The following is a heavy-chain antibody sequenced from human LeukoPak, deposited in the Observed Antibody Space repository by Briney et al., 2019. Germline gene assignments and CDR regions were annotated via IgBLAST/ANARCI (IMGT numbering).Heavy chain of an antibody. CDR1: GGSISSSSYY. V-gene: IGHV4-30-4*08. J-gene: IGHJ4*02. CDR2: IYYSGST. Sequence: SETLSLTCTVSGGSISSSSYYWGWIRQPPGKGLEWIGYIYYSGSTYYNPSLKSRVTISVDTSMNQFSLKLSSVTAADTAVYYCARVIGFWSGSSLFDYWGQGTLVTVSS. CDR3: ARVIGFWSGSSLFDY. D-gene: IGHD3-3*01.